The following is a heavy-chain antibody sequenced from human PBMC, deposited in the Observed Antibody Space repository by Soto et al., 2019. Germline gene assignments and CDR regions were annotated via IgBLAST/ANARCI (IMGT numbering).Heavy chain of an antibody. CDR2: ISYDGSNK. CDR3: AKLSSGSYQDDAFDI. D-gene: IGHD3-10*01. V-gene: IGHV3-30*18. Sequence: GGSLRLSCAASGFTFSSYGMHWVRQAPGKGLEWVAVISYDGSNKYYADSVKGRFTISRDNSKNTLYLQMNSLRAEDTAVYYCAKLSSGSYQDDAFDIWGQGTMVTVSS. CDR1: GFTFSSYG. J-gene: IGHJ3*02.